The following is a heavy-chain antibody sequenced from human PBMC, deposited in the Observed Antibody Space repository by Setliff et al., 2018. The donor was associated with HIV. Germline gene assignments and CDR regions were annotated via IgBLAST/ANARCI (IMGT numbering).Heavy chain of an antibody. V-gene: IGHV3-48*01. CDR2: ISSSSSTI. D-gene: IGHD3-16*01. J-gene: IGHJ4*02. CDR1: GFTFSSYS. Sequence: QTGGSLRLSCAASGFTFSSYSMNWVRQAPGKGLEWVSYISSSSSTIYYADSVKGRFTISRDNAKNSLYLQMNSLRAEDTAVYYCARTGWGHDYWGQGTLVTVSS. CDR3: ARTGWGHDY.